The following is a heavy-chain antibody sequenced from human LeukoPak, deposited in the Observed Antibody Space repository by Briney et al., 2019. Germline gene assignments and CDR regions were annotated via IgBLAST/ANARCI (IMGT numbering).Heavy chain of an antibody. CDR1: GGSFSGYY. J-gene: IGHJ3*02. CDR2: INHSGST. Sequence: SETLSLTCAVYGGSFSGYYWSWIRQPPGKGLEWIGEINHSGSTNYNPSLKSRVTISVDTSKNQFSLKLSSVTAADTAVYYCALFLHGDVFDIWGQGTMVTVSS. V-gene: IGHV4-34*01. D-gene: IGHD2/OR15-2a*01. CDR3: ALFLHGDVFDI.